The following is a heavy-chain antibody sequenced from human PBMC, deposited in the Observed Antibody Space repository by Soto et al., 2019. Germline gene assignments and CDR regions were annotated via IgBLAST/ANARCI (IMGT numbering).Heavy chain of an antibody. V-gene: IGHV1-8*01. CDR2: MNPNSGNT. D-gene: IGHD3-10*01. J-gene: IGHJ4*02. Sequence: ASVKVSCKVSGYTLTELSINWVRQATGQGLEWMGWMNPNSGNTGYAQKFQGRVTMTRNTSISTAYMELSSLRSEDTAVYYCARGLRITMVRGVQEYYFDYWGQGTLVTVSS. CDR1: GYTLTELS. CDR3: ARGLRITMVRGVQEYYFDY.